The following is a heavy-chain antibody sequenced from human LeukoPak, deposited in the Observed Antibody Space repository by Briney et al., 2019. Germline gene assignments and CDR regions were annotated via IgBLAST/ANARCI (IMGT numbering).Heavy chain of an antibody. V-gene: IGHV4-34*01. CDR2: IDHSGST. J-gene: IGHJ3*02. CDR1: GGSFSGYY. D-gene: IGHD3-3*01. CDR3: ARDFSPSGYYMDAFDI. Sequence: PSETLSLTCAVYGGSFSGYYWSWIRQPPGKGLEWIGEIDHSGSTYYNPSLKSRVTISVDTSKNQFSLKLSSVTAADTAVYYCARDFSPSGYYMDAFDIWGQGTMVTVSS.